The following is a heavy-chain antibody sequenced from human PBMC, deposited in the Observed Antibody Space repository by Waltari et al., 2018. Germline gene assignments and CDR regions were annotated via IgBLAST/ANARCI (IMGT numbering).Heavy chain of an antibody. D-gene: IGHD2-15*01. J-gene: IGHJ4*02. V-gene: IGHV3-33*01. Sequence: QVQLVESGGGVVQPGGSLSPPRSASGLPFSRFGMHWVRQAPGKGLEWVAVIWHDGSNEYYVDSVKGRFTISRDNSKNTLYLQMNSLRAEDSAVYYCASQSTTLFDYWGQGTLVTVSS. CDR2: IWHDGSNE. CDR3: ASQSTTLFDY. CDR1: GLPFSRFG.